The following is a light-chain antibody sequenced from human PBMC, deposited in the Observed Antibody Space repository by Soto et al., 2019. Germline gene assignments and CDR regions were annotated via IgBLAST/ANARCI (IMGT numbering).Light chain of an antibody. Sequence: SVLTQPPSVSGAPGQWLTISCTGSSSNIGAGYDVHWYQQHPGTAPKLLIYGNSNRPSGVPDRFSGSTSGTSASLAITGLQAEDEADYYCQSYDSSLSGSGVFGGGTQLTVL. J-gene: IGLJ2*01. V-gene: IGLV1-40*01. CDR1: SSNIGAGYD. CDR2: GNS. CDR3: QSYDSSLSGSGV.